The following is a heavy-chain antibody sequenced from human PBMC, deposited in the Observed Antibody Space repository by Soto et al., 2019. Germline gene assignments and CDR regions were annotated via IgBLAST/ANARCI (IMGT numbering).Heavy chain of an antibody. J-gene: IGHJ4*02. D-gene: IGHD3-3*01. CDR1: GFTFSSYG. CDR2: IWYDGSNK. Sequence: QVQLVESGGGVVQPGRSLRLSCAASGFTFSSYGMHWVRQAPGKGLEWVAVIWYDGSNKYYADSVKGRFTSSRDNSKNTLYLQRNSLRAEDTAVYYCARGDGDFWSAGQYYFDYWGQGTLVTVSS. CDR3: ARGDGDFWSAGQYYFDY. V-gene: IGHV3-33*01.